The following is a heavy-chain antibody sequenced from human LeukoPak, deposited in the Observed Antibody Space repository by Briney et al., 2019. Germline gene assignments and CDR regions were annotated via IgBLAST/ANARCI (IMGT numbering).Heavy chain of an antibody. D-gene: IGHD3-9*01. CDR1: GFTFSSYE. Sequence: GGSLRLSCAASGFTFSSYEMNWVRQAPGKGLEWVSYISSSGSTIYYADSVKGRFTISRDNAKNSLYLQMNSLRAEDTAVYYCARAPREGYFDYLHAYYFDYWGQGTLVTVSS. V-gene: IGHV3-48*03. CDR3: ARAPREGYFDYLHAYYFDY. CDR2: ISSSGSTI. J-gene: IGHJ4*02.